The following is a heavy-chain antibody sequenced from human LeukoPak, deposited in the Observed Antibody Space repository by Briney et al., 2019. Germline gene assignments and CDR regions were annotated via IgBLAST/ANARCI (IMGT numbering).Heavy chain of an antibody. Sequence: PSETLSLTRTVSGGSISSYYCSWIRQPAGKGLEWIGRIYTSGSTNYNPSLKSRVTMSVDTSKNQFSLKLSSVTAADTAVYYCARDVGLTTVTPYYFDYWGQGTLVTVSS. CDR1: GGSISSYY. J-gene: IGHJ4*02. CDR2: IYTSGST. D-gene: IGHD4-17*01. V-gene: IGHV4-4*07. CDR3: ARDVGLTTVTPYYFDY.